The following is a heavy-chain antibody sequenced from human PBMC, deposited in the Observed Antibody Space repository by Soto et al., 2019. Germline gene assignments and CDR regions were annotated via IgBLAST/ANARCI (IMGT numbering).Heavy chain of an antibody. CDR3: ARHEDYSHFDY. V-gene: IGHV4-59*08. Sequence: QVQLQESGPGLVKPSETLSLTCTVSGGSISSYYWSWIRQPPGKGLEWIGYIYYSGSTNYNPSLTSRVTISVDTSKNQFALKLSSVTAADTAVYSCARHEDYSHFDYWGQGTLVTVSS. CDR2: IYYSGST. D-gene: IGHD2-21*01. J-gene: IGHJ4*02. CDR1: GGSISSYY.